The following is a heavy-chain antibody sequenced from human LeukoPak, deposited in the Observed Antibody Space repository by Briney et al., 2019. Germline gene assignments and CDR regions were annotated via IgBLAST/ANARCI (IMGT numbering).Heavy chain of an antibody. V-gene: IGHV5-51*01. Sequence: GESLKISCKGSGYSFTCYWIGWVRQMPGKGLEWMGIIYPGDSDTRYSPSFQGQVTISADKSISTAYLQWSSLKASDTAMYYCARAPPSGSYYSSFDYWGQGTLVTVSS. CDR3: ARAPPSGSYYSSFDY. CDR1: GYSFTCYW. J-gene: IGHJ4*02. D-gene: IGHD1-26*01. CDR2: IYPGDSDT.